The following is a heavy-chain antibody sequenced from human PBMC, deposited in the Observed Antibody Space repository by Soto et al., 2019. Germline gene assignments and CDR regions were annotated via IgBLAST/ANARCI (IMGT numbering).Heavy chain of an antibody. Sequence: ASVKVSCKASGYTFTNYAMHWVRQAPGQGLEWMGTIIPGGVNKAYAQKFQGRVTMTSDTSTSTVYMELTSLTSEDTAIYYCAREGSSGWYNVSFDYWGQGTLVTVSS. CDR2: IIPGGVNK. CDR1: GYTFTNYA. J-gene: IGHJ4*02. CDR3: AREGSSGWYNVSFDY. V-gene: IGHV1-46*01. D-gene: IGHD6-19*01.